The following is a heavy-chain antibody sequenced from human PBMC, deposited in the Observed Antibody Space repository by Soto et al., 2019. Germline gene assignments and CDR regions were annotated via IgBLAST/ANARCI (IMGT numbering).Heavy chain of an antibody. CDR1: VGSSAVIGSS. V-gene: IGHV4-39*01. J-gene: IGHJ4*02. Sequence: PSETLSLTCTVSVGSSAVIGSSWAWIPNPQGKGLEWIGSIYYSGSTYYNPSLKSRVTISVDTSKNQFSLKLSSVTAADTAVYYCAILAPYSSSWYKAAGYWGQGTLVTVSS. CDR2: IYYSGST. CDR3: AILAPYSSSWYKAAGY. D-gene: IGHD6-13*01.